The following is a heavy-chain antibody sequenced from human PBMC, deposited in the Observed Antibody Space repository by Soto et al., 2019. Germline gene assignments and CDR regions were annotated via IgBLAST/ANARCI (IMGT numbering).Heavy chain of an antibody. J-gene: IGHJ4*02. CDR2: FDPEDGET. D-gene: IGHD6-19*01. CDR3: ATGSWSQWLVLNYFDY. V-gene: IGHV1-24*01. Sequence: QVQLVQSGAEVKKPGASVKVSCKVSGYTLTELSMHWVRQAPGKGLEWMGGFDPEDGETIYAQKFQGRVTMTEDTSTDTAYMELSSLRSEDTAVYYCATGSWSQWLVLNYFDYWGQGPLVTVSS. CDR1: GYTLTELS.